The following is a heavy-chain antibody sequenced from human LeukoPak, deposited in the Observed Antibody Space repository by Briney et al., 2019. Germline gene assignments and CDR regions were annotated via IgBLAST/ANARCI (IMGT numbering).Heavy chain of an antibody. CDR3: AKDIYDSSGYYSGFFDY. J-gene: IGHJ4*02. V-gene: IGHV3-9*01. CDR1: GFTFDDYA. CDR2: ISWNSGSI. D-gene: IGHD3-22*01. Sequence: PGGSLRLSCAASGFTFDDYAMHWVRQAPGKGLEWVSGISWNSGSIGYADSVKGRFTISRDNAKNSLYLQMNSLRAEDTALYYCAKDIYDSSGYYSGFFDYWGQGTLVTVSS.